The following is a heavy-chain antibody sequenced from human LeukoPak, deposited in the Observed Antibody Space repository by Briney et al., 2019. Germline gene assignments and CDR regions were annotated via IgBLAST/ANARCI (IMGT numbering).Heavy chain of an antibody. V-gene: IGHV3-48*01. CDR2: ISSSSSTI. Sequence: PGGSLRLSCAASGFTFSSYSMNWVRQAPGKGLEWVSYISSSSSTIYYADSVKGRFTISGDNSKNTLYLQMNSLRAEDTAVYYCALLDAFDIWGQGTMVTVSS. J-gene: IGHJ3*02. CDR3: ALLDAFDI. CDR1: GFTFSSYS.